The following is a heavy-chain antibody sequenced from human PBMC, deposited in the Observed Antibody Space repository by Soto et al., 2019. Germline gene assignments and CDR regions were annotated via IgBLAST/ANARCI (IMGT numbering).Heavy chain of an antibody. CDR2: ISAYNGNT. Sequence: ASVKVSCKASGYTFTSYCISWVRQAPGQGLEWMGWISAYNGNTNYAQKLQGRVTMTTDTSTSTAYMELRSLRSDDTAVYYCTIKKWPDDAFDIWGQGTMVTVS. CDR1: GYTFTSYC. J-gene: IGHJ3*02. CDR3: TIKKWPDDAFDI. V-gene: IGHV1-18*01. D-gene: IGHD5-12*01.